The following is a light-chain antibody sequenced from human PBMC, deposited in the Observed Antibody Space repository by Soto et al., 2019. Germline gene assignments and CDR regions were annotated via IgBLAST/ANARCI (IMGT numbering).Light chain of an antibody. V-gene: IGKV1-5*01. Sequence: DIQMTQSPSTLSASVGDRVTITCLASQSISSWLAWYQQKPGKAPKLLIYDASSLESGVPSRFSGSGSGTEFTLTISSLQPDDFATYYCQQYNSYSRRTFGQGTKLEIK. J-gene: IGKJ2*01. CDR1: QSISSW. CDR3: QQYNSYSRRT. CDR2: DAS.